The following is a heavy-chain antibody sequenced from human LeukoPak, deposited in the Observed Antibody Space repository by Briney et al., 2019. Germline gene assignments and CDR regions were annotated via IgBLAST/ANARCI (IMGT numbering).Heavy chain of an antibody. J-gene: IGHJ6*02. Sequence: ASVKVSCKTSGYTFTSYYMHWVRQAPGQGLEWMGIINPSSGTTTYAQRFQDRVTMTRDTSTTTVYMELSSLRSEDTAVYSCARGGYSSSWHRYYAMDVWGQGTTVTVSS. CDR1: GYTFTSYY. CDR2: INPSSGTT. CDR3: ARGGYSSSWHRYYAMDV. V-gene: IGHV1-46*01. D-gene: IGHD6-13*01.